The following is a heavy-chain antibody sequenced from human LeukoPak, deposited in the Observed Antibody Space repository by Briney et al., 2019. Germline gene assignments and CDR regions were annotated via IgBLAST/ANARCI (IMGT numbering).Heavy chain of an antibody. CDR3: AKDYSTTSYYGSGTYYRPNWFDP. Sequence: GGSLRLSCAASGFTFSSYGMHWVRQAPGKGLEWVAFIRYDGSNKYYADSVKGRFTISRDNSKNTLYLQMNSLRAEDTAVYYCAKDYSTTSYYGSGTYYRPNWFDPWGQGTLVTVSS. V-gene: IGHV3-30*02. J-gene: IGHJ5*02. CDR1: GFTFSSYG. CDR2: IRYDGSNK. D-gene: IGHD3-10*01.